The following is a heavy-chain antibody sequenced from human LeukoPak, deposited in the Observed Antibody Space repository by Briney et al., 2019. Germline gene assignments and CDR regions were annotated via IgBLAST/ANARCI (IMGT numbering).Heavy chain of an antibody. CDR3: ARESPWVEWSPAGY. Sequence: PGGSLRLSCAASGFTFSSYCMSWVRQAPGKGLEWVANIKQDGSEKYYVDSVKGRFTISRDNAKNSLYLQMNSLRAEDTAVYYCARESPWVEWSPAGYWGQGTLVTVSS. CDR1: GFTFSSYC. J-gene: IGHJ4*02. CDR2: IKQDGSEK. V-gene: IGHV3-7*03. D-gene: IGHD3-3*01.